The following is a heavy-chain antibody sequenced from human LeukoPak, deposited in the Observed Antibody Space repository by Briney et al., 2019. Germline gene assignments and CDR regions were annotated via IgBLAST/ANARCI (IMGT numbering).Heavy chain of an antibody. D-gene: IGHD6-19*01. Sequence: GGSLRLSCAASGFTFSSYSMNWVRQAPGKGLEGVSSISSSSSYIYYADSVKGHFTISRDNSKNTLYLQMNSLRAEDTAVYYCANSQWLVRSFDYWGQGTLVTVSS. CDR3: ANSQWLVRSFDY. V-gene: IGHV3-21*04. CDR1: GFTFSSYS. J-gene: IGHJ4*02. CDR2: ISSSSSYI.